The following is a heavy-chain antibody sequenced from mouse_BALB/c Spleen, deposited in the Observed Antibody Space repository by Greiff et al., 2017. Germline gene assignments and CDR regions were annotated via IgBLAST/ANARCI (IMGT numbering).Heavy chain of an antibody. CDR1: CYPFSSYW. J-gene: IGHJ3*01. D-gene: IGHD1-1*01. V-gene: IGHV1-7*01. CDR2: INPSTGYT. Sequence: VPLQQSGAELAKPGASVKMSCKASCYPFSSYWMHWVKQRPGQGLEWIGYINPSTGYTEYNQKFKDKATLTADKSSSTAYMQLSSLTSEDSAVYYCARRNYGSSFAYWGQGTLVTVSA. CDR3: ARRNYGSSFAY.